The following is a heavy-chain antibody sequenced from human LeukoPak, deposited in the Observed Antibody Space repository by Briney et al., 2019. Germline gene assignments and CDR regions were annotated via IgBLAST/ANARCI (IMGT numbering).Heavy chain of an antibody. V-gene: IGHV1-2*02. J-gene: IGHJ4*02. CDR1: GYTFIGYY. Sequence: ASVKVSCKAFGYTFIGYYIHWVRQAPGLGFEWMGFINPNSGATKSAQKFQGRVTMTRDTSISTAYLDLSRLTSDDTALYYCARSHCTTTNCYSHFDYWGQGTLLTVSS. CDR2: INPNSGAT. D-gene: IGHD2-2*01. CDR3: ARSHCTTTNCYSHFDY.